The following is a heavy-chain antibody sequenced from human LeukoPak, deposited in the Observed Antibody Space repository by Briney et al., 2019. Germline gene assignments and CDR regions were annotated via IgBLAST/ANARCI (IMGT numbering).Heavy chain of an antibody. D-gene: IGHD1-1*01. CDR3: ASDPRPNGWFDP. Sequence: SVKVSCEASGGTFSSYAISWVRQAPGQGLEWMGRIIPILGIANYARKFQGRVTITADKSTSTAYMELSSLRSEDTAVYYCASDPRPNGWFDPWGQGTLVTVSS. CDR1: GGTFSSYA. CDR2: IIPILGIA. J-gene: IGHJ5*02. V-gene: IGHV1-69*04.